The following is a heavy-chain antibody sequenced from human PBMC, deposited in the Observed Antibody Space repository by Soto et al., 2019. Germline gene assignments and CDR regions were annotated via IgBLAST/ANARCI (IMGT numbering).Heavy chain of an antibody. V-gene: IGHV1-24*01. Sequence: ASVKVSCKVSGYTLTELSMHWVRQAPGKGLEWMGGFDPEDGETIYATKFQGRVTMTEDTSTDTAYMELSSLRSEDTAVYYCATFDYSNYYYYYGMDVWGQGTTVTVSS. CDR2: FDPEDGET. J-gene: IGHJ6*02. D-gene: IGHD4-4*01. CDR3: ATFDYSNYYYYYGMDV. CDR1: GYTLTELS.